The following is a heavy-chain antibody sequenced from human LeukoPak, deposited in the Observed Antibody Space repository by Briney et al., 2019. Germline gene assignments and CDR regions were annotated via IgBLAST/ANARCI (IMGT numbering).Heavy chain of an antibody. V-gene: IGHV1-69*13. CDR3: ARGPYGSGSYSDY. Sequence: ASVKVSCKASGGTLSSYAISWVRQAPGQGLEWMGGIIPIFGTANYAQKFQGRVTITADESTSTAYMELSSLRSEDTAVYYCARGPYGSGSYSDYWGQGTLVTVSS. CDR2: IIPIFGTA. J-gene: IGHJ4*02. CDR1: GGTLSSYA. D-gene: IGHD3-10*01.